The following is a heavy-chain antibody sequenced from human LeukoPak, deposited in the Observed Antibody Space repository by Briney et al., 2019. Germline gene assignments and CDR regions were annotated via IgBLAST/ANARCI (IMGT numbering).Heavy chain of an antibody. Sequence: PGGSLRLSCVASGFAVDSNYMSWVRQAPGKGLEWVSLIYSGGAIRYADSVKGRFTISRDSSKNTLFLQMNDLTVEDTARYYCARRPGNWGQGILVTVSS. CDR3: ARRPGN. CDR1: GFAVDSNY. V-gene: IGHV3-53*01. CDR2: IYSGGAI. J-gene: IGHJ4*02.